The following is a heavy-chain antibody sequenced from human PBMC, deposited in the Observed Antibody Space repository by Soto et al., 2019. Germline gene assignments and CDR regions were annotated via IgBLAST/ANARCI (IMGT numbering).Heavy chain of an antibody. CDR3: ARDGCSSTSCYTSNWFDP. V-gene: IGHV1-69*01. CDR1: GGTFSSYA. D-gene: IGHD2-2*02. CDR2: IITIFGTA. J-gene: IGHJ5*02. Sequence: QVQLVQSGAEVKKPGSSVKVSCKASGGTFSSYAISWVRQAPGQGLEWIGGIITIFGTANYAQKFQGRVTITVDESTSTAYMELSSLRSEDTAVYYCARDGCSSTSCYTSNWFDPWGQGTLVTVSS.